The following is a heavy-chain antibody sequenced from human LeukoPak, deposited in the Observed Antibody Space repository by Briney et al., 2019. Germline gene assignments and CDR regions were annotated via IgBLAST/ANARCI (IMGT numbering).Heavy chain of an antibody. CDR2: ISYDGSNK. V-gene: IGHV3-30*18. J-gene: IGHJ4*02. Sequence: GGSVRLSCAASRFTFSSYGIHWVRQAPGKGLEWVAIISYDGSNKYYADSVKGRFTISRDNSKNTLYLQMNSLKPEDTAVYYCAKDLINYYNSGGPLDYWAREPWSPSPQ. CDR1: RFTFSSYG. D-gene: IGHD3-22*01. CDR3: AKDLINYYNSGGPLDY.